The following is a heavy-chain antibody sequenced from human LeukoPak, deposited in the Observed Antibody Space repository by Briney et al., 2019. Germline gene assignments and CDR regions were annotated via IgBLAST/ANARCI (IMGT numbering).Heavy chain of an antibody. CDR2: ISAYNGNT. CDR1: GYTFTSYG. D-gene: IGHD6-19*01. J-gene: IGHJ3*02. CDR3: ARVFAIAVAGTGAFDI. V-gene: IGHV1-18*01. Sequence: EASVKVSCKASGYTFTSYGISWVRQVPGQGLEWMGWISAYNGNTNYAQKLQGRVTMTTDTSTSTAYMELRSLRSDDTAVYYCARVFAIAVAGTGAFDIWGQGTMVTVSS.